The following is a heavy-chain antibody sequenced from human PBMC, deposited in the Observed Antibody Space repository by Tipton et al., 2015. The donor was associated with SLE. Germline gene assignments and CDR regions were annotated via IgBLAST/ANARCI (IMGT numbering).Heavy chain of an antibody. D-gene: IGHD3-22*01. CDR1: GGSISSSSYY. CDR3: ARGPVTRVTMIVVPTSEKAFDI. Sequence: TLSLTCTVSGGSISSSSYYWGWIRQPPGKGLEWIGSIYYSGSTYYNPSLKSRVTISVDTSKNQFSLKLSPVTAADTAVYYCARGPVTRVTMIVVPTSEKAFDIWGQGTMVTVSS. V-gene: IGHV4-39*07. CDR2: IYYSGST. J-gene: IGHJ3*02.